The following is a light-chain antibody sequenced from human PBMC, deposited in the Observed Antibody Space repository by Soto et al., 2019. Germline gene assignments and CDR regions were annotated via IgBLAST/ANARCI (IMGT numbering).Light chain of an antibody. Sequence: QSVLTQPPSASGSPGQSVTISCTGTSSDVGGYNYVSWYQQHPGKAPKLMIYEVSKRPSGVPDRFSGSKSGNTASLTVSGLQAEHEADYYCSSYAGSNILYVFGTGTKVTVL. J-gene: IGLJ1*01. CDR2: EVS. V-gene: IGLV2-8*01. CDR3: SSYAGSNILYV. CDR1: SSDVGGYNY.